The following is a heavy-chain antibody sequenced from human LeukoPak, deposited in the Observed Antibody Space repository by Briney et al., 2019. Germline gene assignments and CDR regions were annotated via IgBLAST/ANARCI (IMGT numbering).Heavy chain of an antibody. CDR1: GFTFSDYY. J-gene: IGHJ6*02. D-gene: IGHD5-18*01. CDR3: VSHPYSSYYYHMDV. CDR2: VDYTGIT. V-gene: IGHV4-39*01. Sequence: SGGSLRLSCAASGFTFSDYYMSWIRQPPGKGLEWIGSVDYTGITSHSPSLKSRVTISVDTSKNQFSLKVSSVSAADTGVYYCVSHPYSSYYYHMDVRGRGTTVTVSS.